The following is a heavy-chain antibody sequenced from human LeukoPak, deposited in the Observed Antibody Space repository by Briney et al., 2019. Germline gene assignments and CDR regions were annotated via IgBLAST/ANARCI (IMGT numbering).Heavy chain of an antibody. J-gene: IGHJ4*02. V-gene: IGHV1-2*06. D-gene: IGHD6-19*01. CDR3: ASSLCGWYCFDY. Sequence: GASVKVSCKASGYTFTGYYMHWVRQAPGQGLEWMGRVNPNSGGTNYAQKFQGRVTMTRDTSISTAYMELSRLRSDDTAVYYCASSLCGWYCFDYWGQGTLVTVSS. CDR2: VNPNSGGT. CDR1: GYTFTGYY.